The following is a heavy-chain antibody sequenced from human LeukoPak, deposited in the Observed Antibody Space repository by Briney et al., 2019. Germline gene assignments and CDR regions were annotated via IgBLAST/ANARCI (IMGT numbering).Heavy chain of an antibody. Sequence: ASVKVSCKAFGYTFSNYYIHWVRKTRGQGLEWMGISDPSGDSTGYALKFQGRVTMTRDTSTNTVYMELSSLRSDDTAIYYCARGEGLQMIVVPFDIWGQGTMVTVSS. V-gene: IGHV1-46*01. D-gene: IGHD3-22*01. CDR2: SDPSGDST. CDR1: GYTFSNYY. CDR3: ARGEGLQMIVVPFDI. J-gene: IGHJ3*02.